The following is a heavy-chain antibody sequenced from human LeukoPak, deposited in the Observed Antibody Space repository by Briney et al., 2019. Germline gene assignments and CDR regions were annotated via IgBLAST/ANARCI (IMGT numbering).Heavy chain of an antibody. CDR2: ISSSSSYI. CDR3: ARDRSRIAAAARDY. Sequence: PGGSLRLSCAASGFTFSSYSMNWVRQAPGKGLEWVSSISSSSSYIYYADSVKGRFTISRDNAKNSLYLQMNSLRAEDTAVYYCARDRSRIAAAARDYWGQGTLVTVSS. J-gene: IGHJ4*02. D-gene: IGHD6-13*01. V-gene: IGHV3-21*01. CDR1: GFTFSSYS.